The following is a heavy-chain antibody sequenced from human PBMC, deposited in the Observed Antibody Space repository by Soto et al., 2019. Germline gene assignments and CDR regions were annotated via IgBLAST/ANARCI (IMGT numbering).Heavy chain of an antibody. CDR2: MNTNTGNA. J-gene: IGHJ4*02. Sequence: QVLLVQSGADVKKPGASVKVSCKTSGYTFTEFDINWVRQAPGQGLEWMGWMNTNTGNAGYAQKFQRRVTMTRDTSISTSYMELRRLRSEDTAVYYCARVVRFFGGHAGYWGQGTLVTVSS. CDR3: ARVVRFFGGHAGY. D-gene: IGHD3-3*01. V-gene: IGHV1-8*01. CDR1: GYTFTEFD.